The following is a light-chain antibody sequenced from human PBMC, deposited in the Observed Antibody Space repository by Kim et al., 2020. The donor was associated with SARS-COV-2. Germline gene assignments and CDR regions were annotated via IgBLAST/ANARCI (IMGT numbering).Light chain of an antibody. CDR3: QQYDDYPHT. J-gene: IGKJ2*01. CDR1: HGISSC. Sequence: DIQMTQSPSLLSASVGDTVTITCRASHGISSCLTWYQGKPEKALKSLIYAASSLESGVPSRFSGSGSGTDFTLTINSLQPEDFATYYCQQYDDYPHTFDQGTKVDIK. CDR2: AAS. V-gene: IGKV1D-16*01.